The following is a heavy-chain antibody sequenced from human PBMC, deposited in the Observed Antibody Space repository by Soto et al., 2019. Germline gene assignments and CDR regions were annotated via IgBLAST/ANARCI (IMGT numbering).Heavy chain of an antibody. CDR1: GDSISSSSYY. D-gene: IGHD6-19*01. CDR3: ARQPVAGIKDFDY. V-gene: IGHV4-39*01. CDR2: IYYSGST. J-gene: IGHJ4*02. Sequence: SETLSLTCTVSGDSISSSSYYWGWIRKPPGKGLEWIGSIYYSGSTYYNPSLKSRVTISVDTSKNQFSLKLSSVTAADTAVYYCARQPVAGIKDFDYWGQGTLVTVSS.